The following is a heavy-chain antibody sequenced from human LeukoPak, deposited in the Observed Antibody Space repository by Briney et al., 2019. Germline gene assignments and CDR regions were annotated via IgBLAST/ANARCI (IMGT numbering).Heavy chain of an antibody. CDR3: ARVAYYDSGFDY. CDR2: IIPIFGTA. Sequence: ASVKVSCKASGGTFSSYAISWVRQAPGQGLEWMGGIIPIFGTANYAQKFQGRVTITADESTSTAYMELSSLRSEDTAVYYCARVAYYDSGFDYWGQGTLVTVSS. J-gene: IGHJ4*02. CDR1: GGTFSSYA. D-gene: IGHD3-22*01. V-gene: IGHV1-69*13.